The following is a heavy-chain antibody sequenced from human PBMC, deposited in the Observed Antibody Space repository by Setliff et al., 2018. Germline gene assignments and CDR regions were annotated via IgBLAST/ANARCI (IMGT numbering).Heavy chain of an antibody. J-gene: IGHJ4*02. D-gene: IGHD6-13*01. V-gene: IGHV3-23*01. Sequence: LRLSCAASGFTFSSYAMTWVRQAPGKGLEWVSVISGSGGSTYYADSVKGRFTISRDNSKNTLYLQMNSLRAEDTAVYYCAKGTLASCNGPSCRWYVIGAFDYWGQGALVTVSS. CDR1: GFTFSSYA. CDR3: AKGTLASCNGPSCRWYVIGAFDY. CDR2: ISGSGGST.